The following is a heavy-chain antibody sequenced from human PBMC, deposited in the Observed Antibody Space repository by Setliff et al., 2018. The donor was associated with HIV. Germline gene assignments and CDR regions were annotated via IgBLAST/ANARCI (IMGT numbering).Heavy chain of an antibody. J-gene: IGHJ5*02. CDR1: GGTFSSYV. Sequence: GASVKVSCKASGGTFSSYVISWVRQAPGQGPEWMGGIIPMYGVTNYAQKFQGRVTITTDESTSTAYMELSSLRSEGTAVYYCALPYCSGGNCWSSASLPPAGWFDPWGQGTLVTVS. CDR3: ALPYCSGGNCWSSASLPPAGWFDP. CDR2: IIPMYGVT. V-gene: IGHV1-69*05. D-gene: IGHD2-15*01.